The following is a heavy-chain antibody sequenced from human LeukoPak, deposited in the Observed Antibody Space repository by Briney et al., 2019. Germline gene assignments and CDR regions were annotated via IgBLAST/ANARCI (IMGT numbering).Heavy chain of an antibody. Sequence: SQTLSLTCAISGDSVSVKSDVWNWIRQSPSRGLEWLGRTYYRSKWIDDYATSVKSRIIISPDTSKNQFSLHLNSVTPEDTAVYYCARDADWAYDAFDIWGQGTMVTVSS. V-gene: IGHV6-1*01. CDR1: GDSVSVKSDV. CDR3: ARDADWAYDAFDI. D-gene: IGHD3-9*01. J-gene: IGHJ3*02. CDR2: TYYRSKWID.